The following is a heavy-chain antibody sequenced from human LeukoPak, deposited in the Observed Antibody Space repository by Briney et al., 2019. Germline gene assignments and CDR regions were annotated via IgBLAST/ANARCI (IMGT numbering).Heavy chain of an antibody. J-gene: IGHJ3*02. D-gene: IGHD1-7*01. CDR1: GYSFSSYW. CDR3: ARYQELPIYDAFDI. CDR2: IYPGDSDT. V-gene: IGHV5-51*01. Sequence: GESLKISCKGSGYSFSSYWIGWVRQMPGKGLECMGIIYPGDSDTRYSPSFQGQVTISADKSISTAYLQWSSLKASDTAMYYCARYQELPIYDAFDIWGQGTMVTVSS.